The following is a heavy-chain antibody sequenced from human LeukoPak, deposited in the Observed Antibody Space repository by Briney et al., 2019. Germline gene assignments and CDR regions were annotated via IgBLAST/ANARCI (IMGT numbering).Heavy chain of an antibody. V-gene: IGHV4-38-2*02. CDR1: GYSISSGYY. CDR3: ARRVYGDYVDY. D-gene: IGHD4-17*01. J-gene: IGHJ4*02. Sequence: SETLSLTCTVSGYSISSGYYWGWIRQPPGKGLEWIGSIYHSGSTYYNPSLKSRVTISVDTSKNQFSLKLSSVTAADTAVYYCARRVYGDYVDYWGQGTLVTVSS. CDR2: IYHSGST.